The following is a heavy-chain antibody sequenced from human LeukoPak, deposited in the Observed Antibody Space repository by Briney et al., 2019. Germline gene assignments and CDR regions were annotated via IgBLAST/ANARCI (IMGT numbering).Heavy chain of an antibody. CDR2: INPSGGST. CDR1: GYTFTSYY. D-gene: IGHD5-12*01. J-gene: IGHJ4*02. V-gene: IGHV1-46*01. CDR3: ARSRYSGYDPDY. Sequence: ASVKVSCKASGYTFTSYYMHWVRQAPGQGLEWMGIINPSGGSTSYAQKFQSRVTMTRDTSTSTVYMELSSLRSEDTAVYYCARSRYSGYDPDYWGQGTLVTVSS.